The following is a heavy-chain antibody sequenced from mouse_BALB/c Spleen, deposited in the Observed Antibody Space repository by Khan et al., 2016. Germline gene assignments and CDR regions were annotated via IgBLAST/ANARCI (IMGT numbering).Heavy chain of an antibody. J-gene: IGHJ3*01. V-gene: IGHV1-37*01. D-gene: IGHD2-4*01. Sequence: VPLQQPGPELVKPGASVKISCKASGYSFTGYFMNWVKQSHGKSLEWIGRINPYIGDTFYHQNFKGKATLTVDQSSSTAHMELLSLTSEDSAVYYCGRSGDYGGSPYWGQGTRVTVSA. CDR2: INPYIGDT. CDR3: GRSGDYGGSPY. CDR1: GYSFTGYF.